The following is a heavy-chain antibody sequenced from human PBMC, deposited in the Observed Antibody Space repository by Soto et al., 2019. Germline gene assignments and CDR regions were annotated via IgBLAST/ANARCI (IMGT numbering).Heavy chain of an antibody. J-gene: IGHJ4*02. CDR1: GFTFNNYA. V-gene: IGHV3-23*01. CDR2: HLQTGGVT. CDR3: VRDYYHISGSHYNIPLDS. Sequence: PVGSLRLSCAASGFTFNNYAMTSVRQAPGKGPEWVSTHLQTGGVTFYAVYGRGRFIISRDNSNDSVYLQMSSLRAEDTAVYQCVRDYYHISGSHYNIPLDSWGQGTLVTVSS. D-gene: IGHD3-10*01.